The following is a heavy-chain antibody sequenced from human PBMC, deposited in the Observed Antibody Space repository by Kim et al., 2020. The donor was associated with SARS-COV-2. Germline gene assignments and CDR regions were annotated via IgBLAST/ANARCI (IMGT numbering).Heavy chain of an antibody. V-gene: IGHV3-9*01. D-gene: IGHD1-7*01. J-gene: IGHJ2*01. Sequence: GWSLRLSCAASGFTFDDYAMHWVRQAPGKGLEWVSGISWNSGSIGYADSVKGRFTISRDNAKNSLYLQMNSLRAEDTALYYCAKDKTNSGTTQFDWYFDLWGRGTLVTVSS. CDR1: GFTFDDYA. CDR3: AKDKTNSGTTQFDWYFDL. CDR2: ISWNSGSI.